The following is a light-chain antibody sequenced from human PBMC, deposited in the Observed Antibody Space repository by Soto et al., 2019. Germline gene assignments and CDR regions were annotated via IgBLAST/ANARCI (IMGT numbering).Light chain of an antibody. Sequence: EIVMTQSPATLSVSLGGRATLSCRASQSVSTDLAWYQQRPGQAPRLLIYDASKRATGIPARFSGSGSGTGFTLTISSLEPEDSAVYYCQQRADWWTFGQGTKGDIK. CDR3: QQRADWWT. V-gene: IGKV3-11*01. CDR2: DAS. CDR1: QSVSTD. J-gene: IGKJ1*01.